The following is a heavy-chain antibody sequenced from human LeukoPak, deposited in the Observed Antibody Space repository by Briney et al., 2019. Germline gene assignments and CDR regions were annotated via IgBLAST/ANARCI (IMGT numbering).Heavy chain of an antibody. CDR3: TTDLIGYSYGLTYKS. D-gene: IGHD5-18*01. V-gene: IGHV3-15*01. Sequence: GGSLRLSCAASGFTFSNAWMSWVRQAXXXXXEXXGRIKSKTDGGTTDYAAPVKGRFTISRDDSKNTLYLQMNSLKTEDTAVYYCTTDLIGYSYGLTYKSWGQGTLVTVSS. CDR1: GFTFSNAW. J-gene: IGHJ5*02. CDR2: IKSKTDGGTT.